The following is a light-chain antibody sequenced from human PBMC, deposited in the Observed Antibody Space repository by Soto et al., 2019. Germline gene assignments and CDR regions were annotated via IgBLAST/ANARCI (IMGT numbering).Light chain of an antibody. CDR1: SGHSSYA. Sequence: QLVLTQSPSASASLGASVKLTCTLSSGHSSYAIAWHQQQPEKGPWYLMKLNSDGSHSKGDGIPDRFSGSSSGAERYLTISSLQSEDEADYYCQTWGTGIQVFGGGTKVTVL. J-gene: IGLJ2*01. CDR3: QTWGTGIQV. V-gene: IGLV4-69*01. CDR2: LNSDGSH.